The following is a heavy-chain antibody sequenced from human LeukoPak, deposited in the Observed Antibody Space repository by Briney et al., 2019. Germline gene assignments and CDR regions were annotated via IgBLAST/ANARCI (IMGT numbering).Heavy chain of an antibody. D-gene: IGHD6-6*01. CDR3: ATTIEYSSSSAEYFQH. V-gene: IGHV5-10-1*01. CDR1: GYSFTSYW. J-gene: IGHJ1*01. CDR2: IDPSDSYT. Sequence: GESLKISCKGSGYSFTSYWISWVRQMPGKGLEWMGRIDPSDSYTKYSPSFQGHVTISADKSISTAYLQWSSLEASDTAMYYCATTIEYSSSSAEYFQHWGQGILVTVSS.